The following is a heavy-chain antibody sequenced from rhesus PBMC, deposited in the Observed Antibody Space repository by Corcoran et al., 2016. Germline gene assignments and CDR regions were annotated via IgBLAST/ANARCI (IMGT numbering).Heavy chain of an antibody. J-gene: IGHJ4*01. V-gene: IGHV3-178*01. CDR1: GFTFSDYY. CDR2: ISNGGGNT. D-gene: IGHD4-29*01. Sequence: VQLVEYGGGLAKPGGSLRLSCAASGFTFSDYYMDWVRQAPGQGLEWVSRISNGGGNTWYAESVKGRFTISRENAKNTLFLQMNSLGAEDTAVDFCARVIYDSSSPYFDFWGQGVLVTVSS. CDR3: ARVIYDSSSPYFDF.